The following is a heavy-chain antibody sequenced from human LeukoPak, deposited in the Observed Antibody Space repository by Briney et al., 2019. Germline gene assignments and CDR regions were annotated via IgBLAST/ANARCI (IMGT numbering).Heavy chain of an antibody. V-gene: IGHV1-46*01. D-gene: IGHD1-26*01. CDR3: ARDNSVGDYAWWFDP. CDR1: GYTLTSYY. Sequence: ASVKVSCKASGYTLTSYYMHWVRQAPGQGLEWMGLINPSGGTTRYAQKFQGRVTMTRDLSTSTDYMELSSLRSDDTAVYFCARDNSVGDYAWWFDPWGQGTLVTVSS. J-gene: IGHJ5*02. CDR2: INPSGGTT.